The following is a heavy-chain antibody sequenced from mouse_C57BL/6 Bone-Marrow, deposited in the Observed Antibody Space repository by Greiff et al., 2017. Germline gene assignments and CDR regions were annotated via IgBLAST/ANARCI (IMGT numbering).Heavy chain of an antibody. V-gene: IGHV1-81*01. J-gene: IGHJ4*01. CDR1: GYTFTSYG. CDR3: ASGPANWGVDYAMDY. Sequence: QVQLQQSGAELARPGASVKLSCKASGYTFTSYGISWVKQRTGQGLEWIGEIYPSSGNTYYNEKFKGKATLTADKSSSTAYMELRSLASEDSAVYFCASGPANWGVDYAMDYWGQGTSVTVSS. CDR2: IYPSSGNT. D-gene: IGHD4-1*01.